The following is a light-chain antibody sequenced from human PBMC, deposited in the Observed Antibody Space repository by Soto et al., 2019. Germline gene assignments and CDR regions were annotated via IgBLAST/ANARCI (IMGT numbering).Light chain of an antibody. CDR2: GAS. J-gene: IGKJ1*01. CDR1: QSISAN. Sequence: EIVMTQSPATLSVSPCDRATLSCRASQSISANLAWYQQKPGQTPRLLIYGASTRASGVPAKFSGSGSGTEFTLTISSLQSEDFAVYYCQQYNNWPRTFGQGTKVDI. V-gene: IGKV3-15*01. CDR3: QQYNNWPRT.